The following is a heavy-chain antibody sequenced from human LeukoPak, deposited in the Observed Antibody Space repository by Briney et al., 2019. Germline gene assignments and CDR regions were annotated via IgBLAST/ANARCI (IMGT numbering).Heavy chain of an antibody. Sequence: GGSLRLSCAASGFIFSSYGMHWVRHAPGKGLEWVAFIRYDGSNKYYADSVKGRFTISRDNSKNTLYLQMNSLRPEDTAVYYCAKVNCDGDCSLFDYWGQGTLVTVSS. D-gene: IGHD2-21*02. CDR3: AKVNCDGDCSLFDY. J-gene: IGHJ4*02. CDR2: IRYDGSNK. CDR1: GFIFSSYG. V-gene: IGHV3-30*02.